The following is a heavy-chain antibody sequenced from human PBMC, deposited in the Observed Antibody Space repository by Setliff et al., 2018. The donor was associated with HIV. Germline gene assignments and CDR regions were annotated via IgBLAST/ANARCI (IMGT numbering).Heavy chain of an antibody. CDR2: IYTSGTT. Sequence: PSETLSLTCSVSGVSISRHYWTWVRQPPGKGLEWIGYIYTSGTTEYNPSLESRVNISIDTAKDQVSLKLRSVTAADTALYYCARLIHTGLLYLDYWGLGMLVTVSS. D-gene: IGHD2-8*02. J-gene: IGHJ4*02. CDR3: ARLIHTGLLYLDY. V-gene: IGHV4-4*09. CDR1: GVSISRHY.